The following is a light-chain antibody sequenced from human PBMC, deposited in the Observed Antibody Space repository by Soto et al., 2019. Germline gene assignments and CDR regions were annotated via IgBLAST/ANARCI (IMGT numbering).Light chain of an antibody. Sequence: VLTQSPGTLSLSPGERATLSCRASQSVSGSLAWYQKKPGQAPRLLIYGASSRATGIPDRFSGSGSGTDFTLTISRLEPEDFAVYYCQQFSSSPLMYTFGQGTKLEIK. V-gene: IGKV3-20*01. CDR2: GAS. CDR1: QSVSGS. J-gene: IGKJ2*01. CDR3: QQFSSSPLMYT.